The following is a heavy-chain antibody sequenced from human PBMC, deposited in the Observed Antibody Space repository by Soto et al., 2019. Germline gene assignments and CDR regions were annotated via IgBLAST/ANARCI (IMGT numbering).Heavy chain of an antibody. J-gene: IGHJ4*02. CDR3: ARDGRVFGVAIDY. CDR2: IYYSGST. CDR1: GGSIRSGDYY. D-gene: IGHD3-3*01. Sequence: PSETLSLTCPVSGGSIRSGDYYWSWIRQPPGKGLEWIGYIYYSGSTYYNPSLKSRVTISVDTSKNQFSLKLSSVTAADTAVYYCARDGRVFGVAIDYWGQGTLVTVSS. V-gene: IGHV4-30-4*01.